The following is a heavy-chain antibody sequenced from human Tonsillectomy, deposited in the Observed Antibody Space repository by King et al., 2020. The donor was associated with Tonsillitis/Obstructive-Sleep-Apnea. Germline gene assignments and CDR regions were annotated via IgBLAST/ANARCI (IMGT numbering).Heavy chain of an antibody. Sequence: VQLVESGGGLVQPGGSLKLSCAASGFTFSGSAMHWVRQASGKGLEWVGRIRSKANSYATAYAASVKGRFTISRDDSKNTAYLQMNSLKTEDTAVYHCTSPAIVVVIADDAFDIWGQGTMVTVSS. D-gene: IGHD2-21*01. CDR3: TSPAIVVVIADDAFDI. CDR2: IRSKANSYAT. J-gene: IGHJ3*02. CDR1: GFTFSGSA. V-gene: IGHV3-73*01.